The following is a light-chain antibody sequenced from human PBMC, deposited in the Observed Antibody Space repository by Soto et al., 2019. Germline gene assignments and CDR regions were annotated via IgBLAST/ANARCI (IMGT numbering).Light chain of an antibody. J-gene: IGKJ2*01. CDR2: AAS. CDR3: QQSYSTMYT. V-gene: IGKV1-39*01. CDR1: QSISSY. Sequence: DIPMTQSPSSLSASVGDRVTITCRASQSISSYLNWYQQKPGKAPKLLIYAASSLQSGVPSRFSGSGSGTVFTLTISSLQPEDFATYYCQQSYSTMYTFGQGTKLEIK.